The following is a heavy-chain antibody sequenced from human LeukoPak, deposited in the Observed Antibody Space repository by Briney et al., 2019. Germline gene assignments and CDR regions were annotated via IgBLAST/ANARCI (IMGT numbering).Heavy chain of an antibody. CDR1: GFTFGDYA. CDR2: IRSKAYGGTT. D-gene: IGHD3-22*01. V-gene: IGHV3-49*04. Sequence: GGSLRLSCTASGFTFGDYAMSWVRQAPGKGLEWVGFIRSKAYGGTTEYAASVKGRFTISRDDSKSITYLQMKSLKTEDTAVYYYSRASSYSNGFDIWGQGTVVIVSS. J-gene: IGHJ3*02. CDR3: SRASSYSNGFDI.